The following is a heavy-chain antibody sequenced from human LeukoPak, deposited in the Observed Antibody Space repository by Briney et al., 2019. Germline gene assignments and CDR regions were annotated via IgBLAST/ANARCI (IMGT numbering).Heavy chain of an antibody. J-gene: IGHJ4*02. Sequence: GGSLRLSCAASGFTFSSYPMHWVRQAPGKGLEWVAVISYDGSNKYYADSVKGRCTISRDNSKNTVYLQMNSLRAEDTAVYYCAKDMDHDYDDYGFDYWGQGTPVTVSS. CDR3: AKDMDHDYDDYGFDY. CDR2: ISYDGSNK. D-gene: IGHD4-17*01. V-gene: IGHV3-30*04. CDR1: GFTFSSYP.